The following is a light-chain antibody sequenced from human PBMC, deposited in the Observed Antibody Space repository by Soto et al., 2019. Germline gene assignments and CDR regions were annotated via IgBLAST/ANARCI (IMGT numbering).Light chain of an antibody. Sequence: AIRMTQSPSSLSASTGDRVTISCRASQGISSYLAWYQKKPGKAPKCLIYATSSLRSGVPSRFSGSGSGTEFTLTISSLQPEDFATYYCLQHNSYPRTFGQGTKVDI. CDR3: LQHNSYPRT. CDR2: ATS. CDR1: QGISSY. V-gene: IGKV1-8*01. J-gene: IGKJ1*01.